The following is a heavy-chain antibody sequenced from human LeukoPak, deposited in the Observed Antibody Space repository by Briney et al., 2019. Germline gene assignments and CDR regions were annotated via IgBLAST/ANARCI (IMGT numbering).Heavy chain of an antibody. D-gene: IGHD3-22*01. CDR2: INPSGGST. J-gene: IGHJ3*02. CDR1: GYTFTGYY. CDR3: ARDHQPYYYDSSGYSPDHYAFDI. Sequence: ASVKVSCKASGYTFTGYYMHWVRQAPGQGLEWMGIINPSGGSTSYAQKFQGRVTMTRDTSTSTVYMELSSLRSEDTAVYYCARDHQPYYYDSSGYSPDHYAFDIWGQGTMVTVSS. V-gene: IGHV1-46*01.